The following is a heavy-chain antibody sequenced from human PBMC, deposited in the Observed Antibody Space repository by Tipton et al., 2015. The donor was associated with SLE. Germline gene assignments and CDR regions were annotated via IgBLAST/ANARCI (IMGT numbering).Heavy chain of an antibody. CDR3: ARGQVPHGSSSAWFDP. D-gene: IGHD6-6*01. V-gene: IGHV1-8*03. Sequence: QLVQSGAEVKKPGASVKVSYKASGYTFTSSDINWVRQATGQGLEWMGWMNPNSGDTGFAQKFQGRVTITRDTSINTAYMELSSLRSEDTAVYYCARGQVPHGSSSAWFDPWGQGTLVTVSS. J-gene: IGHJ5*02. CDR2: MNPNSGDT. CDR1: GYTFTSSD.